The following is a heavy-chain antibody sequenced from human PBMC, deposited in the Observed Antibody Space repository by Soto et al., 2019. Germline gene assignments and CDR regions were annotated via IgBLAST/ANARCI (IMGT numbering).Heavy chain of an antibody. CDR1: GFTFRNYG. J-gene: IGHJ4*02. CDR3: ARALCGGSCYFDY. V-gene: IGHV3-48*01. CDR2: IGIGSSTK. Sequence: GGSLRLSCAASGFTFRNYGMNWVRQAPGKGLEWVSYIGIGSSTKYYADSVKGRFTISRDNAKNSLFLQMNSLRAEDTAVYYCARALCGGSCYFDYWGQGTLVTVSS. D-gene: IGHD2-15*01.